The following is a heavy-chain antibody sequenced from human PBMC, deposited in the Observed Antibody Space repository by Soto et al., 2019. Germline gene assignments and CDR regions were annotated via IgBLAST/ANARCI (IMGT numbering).Heavy chain of an antibody. Sequence: VGSLRLSCAASCFSFNTYAMNWVRQAPGKGLEWVAAIFYDGRNKYYADSVKGRFTVSRDNSENSLYLQMNSLRAADTAVYYCARSGMLRGVIITGLDLWGQGILVTVSS. CDR2: IFYDGRNK. D-gene: IGHD3-10*01. CDR1: CFSFNTYA. J-gene: IGHJ4*02. V-gene: IGHV3-33*01. CDR3: ARSGMLRGVIITGLDL.